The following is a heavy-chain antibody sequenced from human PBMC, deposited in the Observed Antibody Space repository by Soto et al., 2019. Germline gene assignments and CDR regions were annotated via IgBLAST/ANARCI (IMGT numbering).Heavy chain of an antibody. CDR2: IIPIFGTA. D-gene: IGHD6-19*01. Sequence: VASVKVSCKASGGTFSSYAISWVRQAPGQGLEWMGGIIPIFGTANYAQKFQGRVTITADESTSTAYMELSSLRSEDTAVYYCARDLMTAGQGGYYYGMDVWGQGTTVTVS. CDR1: GGTFSSYA. CDR3: ARDLMTAGQGGYYYGMDV. J-gene: IGHJ6*02. V-gene: IGHV1-69*13.